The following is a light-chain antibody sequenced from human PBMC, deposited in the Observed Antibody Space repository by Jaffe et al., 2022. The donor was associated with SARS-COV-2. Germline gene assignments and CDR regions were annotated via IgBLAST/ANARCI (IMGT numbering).Light chain of an antibody. Sequence: QSALTQPASVSGSPGQSITISCTGTSSDVGNLHVVSWYQRHPGKAPKVMIYEGDKRPSGVSNRFSGFKSGNTASLTISGLQAEDEADYYCCSYSGSTFVIGGGTKVTVL. CDR3: CSYSGSTFV. CDR2: EGD. CDR1: SSDVGNLHV. J-gene: IGLJ3*02. V-gene: IGLV2-23*01.